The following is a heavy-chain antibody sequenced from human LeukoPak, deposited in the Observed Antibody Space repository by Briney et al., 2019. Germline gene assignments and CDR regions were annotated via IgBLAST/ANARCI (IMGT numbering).Heavy chain of an antibody. J-gene: IGHJ4*02. CDR3: ARALIDGYSYSLDC. CDR2: INHSGST. V-gene: IGHV4-34*01. D-gene: IGHD5-24*01. CDR1: GGSFSGYY. Sequence: PSETLSLTCAVYGGSFSGYYWSWIRQPPGKGLEWIGEINHSGSTNYNPSLKSRVTISVDTSKNQFSLKLISVTAADTAVYYCARALIDGYSYSLDCWGQGTLVTVSS.